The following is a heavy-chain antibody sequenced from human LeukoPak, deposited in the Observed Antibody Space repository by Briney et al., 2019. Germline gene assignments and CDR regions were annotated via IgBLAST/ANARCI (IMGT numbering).Heavy chain of an antibody. D-gene: IGHD2-15*01. V-gene: IGHV1-46*02. CDR2: INPSGGT. J-gene: IGHJ5*02. CDR3: ARGEDYCVDP. CDR1: GYTINN. Sequence: ASVKVSCKASGYTINNIHWVRQAPGQGLEWMGIINPSGGTSYAQKFQGRVTMTRDTSTGTVYMELRSLTSEDTAVYYCARGEDYCVDPWGQGTLVTVSS.